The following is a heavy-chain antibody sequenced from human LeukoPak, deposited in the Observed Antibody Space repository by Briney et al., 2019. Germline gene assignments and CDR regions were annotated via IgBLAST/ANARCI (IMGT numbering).Heavy chain of an antibody. CDR1: GFTFSSHW. CDR2: INTDGSST. Sequence: GGSLRLSCAASGFTFSSHWMHWVRQAPGKGLVWVSRINTDGSSTNYADSVKGRFTISRDTSKNTLYLQMNSLRAEDTALYYCARKFLTGRLIDYWGQGTLVTVSS. V-gene: IGHV3-74*01. D-gene: IGHD7-27*01. CDR3: ARKFLTGRLIDY. J-gene: IGHJ4*02.